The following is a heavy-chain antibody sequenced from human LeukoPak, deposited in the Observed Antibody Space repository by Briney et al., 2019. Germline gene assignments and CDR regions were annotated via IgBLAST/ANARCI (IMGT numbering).Heavy chain of an antibody. Sequence: LSEILSLTCSASGGSISNYFWSWIRQPPGKGLEWIGYIYYSGSTYYNSSLKSRLTISVETSKNQFSLNLSSVTAADTAVYYCARHGASGGNWQLDYWGQGTLVTVSS. CDR3: ARHGASGGNWQLDY. J-gene: IGHJ4*02. CDR1: GGSISNYF. D-gene: IGHD2-15*01. CDR2: IYYSGST. V-gene: IGHV4-59*08.